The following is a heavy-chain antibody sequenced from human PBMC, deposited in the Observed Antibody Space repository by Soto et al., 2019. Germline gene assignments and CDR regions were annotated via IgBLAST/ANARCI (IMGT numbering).Heavy chain of an antibody. D-gene: IGHD3-16*01. J-gene: IGHJ3*02. Sequence: GASVKVSCKASGYTFTSYYMHWVRQAPGQGLEWMGIINPSGGSTSYAQKFQGRVTMTRDTSTSTVYMELSSLRSEDTAVYYCARVVAIAYDYVWGSPEGLAFDIWGQGTMVTVSS. V-gene: IGHV1-46*01. CDR1: GYTFTSYY. CDR3: ARVVAIAYDYVWGSPEGLAFDI. CDR2: INPSGGST.